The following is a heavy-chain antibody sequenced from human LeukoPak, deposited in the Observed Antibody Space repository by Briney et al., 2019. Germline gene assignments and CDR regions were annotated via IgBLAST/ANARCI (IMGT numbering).Heavy chain of an antibody. J-gene: IGHJ4*02. CDR3: ARELSRGYSSSWPDY. V-gene: IGHV4-38-2*02. CDR2: IYHSGST. D-gene: IGHD6-13*01. Sequence: SETLSLTCAVSGYSISSGYYWGWIRQPPGKGLEWIGSIYHSGSTYYNPSLKSRVTISVDTSKNQFSLKLSSVTAADTAVYYCARELSRGYSSSWPDYWSQGTLVTVSS. CDR1: GYSISSGYY.